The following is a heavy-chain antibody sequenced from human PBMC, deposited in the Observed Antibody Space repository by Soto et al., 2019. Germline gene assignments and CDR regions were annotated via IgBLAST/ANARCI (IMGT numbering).Heavy chain of an antibody. CDR2: IKQDGSEK. V-gene: IGHV3-7*01. D-gene: IGHD2-2*01. J-gene: IGHJ5*02. CDR3: AREGDIVVVPAASNWFDP. CDR1: GFTFSNYA. Sequence: PGGSLRLSCAASGFTFSNYAMSWVRQAPGKGLEWVANIKQDGSEKYYVDSVKGRFTISRDNAKNSLYLQMNSLRAEDTAVYYCAREGDIVVVPAASNWFDPWGQGTLVTVSS.